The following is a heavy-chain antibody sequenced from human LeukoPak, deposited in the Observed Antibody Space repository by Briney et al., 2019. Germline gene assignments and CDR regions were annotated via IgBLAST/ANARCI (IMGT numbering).Heavy chain of an antibody. CDR1: GGSISGYY. D-gene: IGHD5-24*01. V-gene: IGHV4-59*12. Sequence: SETLSLTCTVSGGSISGYYWSWIRQPPGRRLEYIAYIYYSGATNYNPSLEGRVTISVDTSKNQFSLKLSSVTAADTAVYYCARDIFGRDGYRGSFDYWGQGTLVTVSS. J-gene: IGHJ4*02. CDR2: IYYSGAT. CDR3: ARDIFGRDGYRGSFDY.